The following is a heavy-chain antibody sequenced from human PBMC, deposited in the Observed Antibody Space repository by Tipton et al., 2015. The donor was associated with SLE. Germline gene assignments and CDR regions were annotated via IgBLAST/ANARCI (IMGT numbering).Heavy chain of an antibody. CDR3: ARQQVVPRYYYGRDV. CDR1: GGSISSYY. D-gene: IGHD6-13*01. J-gene: IGHJ6*02. Sequence: TLSLTCTVSGGSISSYYWSWIRQPPGKGLEWIGYSYYSGSTNYNPTLKSRVTISVDTSKHQFSLKLSAVTAAVTAVYYCARQQVVPRYYYGRDVWCQGTTVAVSS. CDR2: SYYSGST. V-gene: IGHV4-59*01.